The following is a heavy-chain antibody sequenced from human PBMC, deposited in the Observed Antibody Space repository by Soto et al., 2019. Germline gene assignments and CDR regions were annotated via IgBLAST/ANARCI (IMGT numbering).Heavy chain of an antibody. CDR1: GGSISSGGYS. D-gene: IGHD3-22*01. CDR2: IYHSGST. Sequence: PSETLSHTCAVSGGSISSGGYSWSWIRQPPGKGQEWIGYIYHSGSTYYNPSLKSRVTISVDRSKNQFSLKLSSVTAADTAVYYCARGLSRYYDSSGSRRNWFDPWGQGTLVTVSS. V-gene: IGHV4-30-2*01. CDR3: ARGLSRYYDSSGSRRNWFDP. J-gene: IGHJ5*02.